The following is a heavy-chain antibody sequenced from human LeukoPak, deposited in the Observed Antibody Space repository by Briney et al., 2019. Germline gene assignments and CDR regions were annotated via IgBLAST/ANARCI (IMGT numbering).Heavy chain of an antibody. J-gene: IGHJ6*02. Sequence: ASVKVSCKASGYTFTSYGISWVRQAPGQGLEWMGWISAYNGNTNYAQKLQGRVTMTTDTSTSTAYMELRSLRSDDTAVYYCARDREYSSSWYEYYYYGMDVWGQGTTVTVSS. CDR1: GYTFTSYG. V-gene: IGHV1-18*01. CDR2: ISAYNGNT. CDR3: ARDREYSSSWYEYYYYGMDV. D-gene: IGHD6-13*01.